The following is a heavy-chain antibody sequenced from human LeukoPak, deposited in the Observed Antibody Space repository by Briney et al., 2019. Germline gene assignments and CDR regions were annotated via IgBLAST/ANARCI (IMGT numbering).Heavy chain of an antibody. J-gene: IGHJ4*02. V-gene: IGHV1-46*01. D-gene: IGHD2-2*01. CDR3: ARGQEVIPAATGLRY. CDR1: GYTFTNYY. Sequence: ASVKVSCKASGYTFTNYYMHWVRQAPGQGLEWMGIINPSGGSTSYAQKFQARVTMTRDTSTNTVYMELSSLRSEDTAVYYCARGQEVIPAATGLRYWGQGTLVTVSS. CDR2: INPSGGST.